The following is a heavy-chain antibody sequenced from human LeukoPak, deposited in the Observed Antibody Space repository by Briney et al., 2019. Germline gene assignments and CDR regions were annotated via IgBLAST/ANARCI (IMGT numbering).Heavy chain of an antibody. CDR3: ARAKKAYYYDSSGYYLPYFDY. D-gene: IGHD3-22*01. CDR2: IYYRGST. V-gene: IGHV4-59*01. CDR1: GGSISSYY. Sequence: SETLSLTCTVSGGSISSYYWSWIRQPPGKGREWIGYIYYRGSTNYNPSLKSRVTISVDTSKNQFSLKLSSVTAADTAVYYCARAKKAYYYDSSGYYLPYFDYWGQGTLVTVSS. J-gene: IGHJ4*02.